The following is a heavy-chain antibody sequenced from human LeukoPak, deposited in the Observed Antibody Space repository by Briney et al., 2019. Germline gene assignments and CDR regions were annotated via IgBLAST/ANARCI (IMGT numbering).Heavy chain of an antibody. D-gene: IGHD3-16*02. CDR1: GYTFTGYY. Sequence: ASVKVSCKASGYTFTGYYMHWVRQAPGQGLEWMGWINPNSGGTNYAQKLQGRVTMTTDTSTSTAYMELRSLRSDDTAVYYCARGGSGGYRREFDYWGQGTLVTVSS. CDR3: ARGGSGGYRREFDY. J-gene: IGHJ4*02. CDR2: INPNSGGT. V-gene: IGHV1-2*02.